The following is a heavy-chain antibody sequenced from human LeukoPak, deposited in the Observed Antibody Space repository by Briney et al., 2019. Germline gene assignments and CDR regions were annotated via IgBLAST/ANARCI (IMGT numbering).Heavy chain of an antibody. Sequence: PGGSLRLSCAASGFTFSSYWMHWVRQAPGKGLVWVSRINSDGSSTSYADSVKGRFTISRDNAKNSLYLQMNMLRAEDTAVYYCARGGGIYCSVSSWQATFDYWGRGTLVTVSS. CDR1: GFTFSSYW. CDR3: ARGGGIYCSVSSWQATFDY. CDR2: INSDGSST. J-gene: IGHJ4*02. V-gene: IGHV3-74*01. D-gene: IGHD2-15*01.